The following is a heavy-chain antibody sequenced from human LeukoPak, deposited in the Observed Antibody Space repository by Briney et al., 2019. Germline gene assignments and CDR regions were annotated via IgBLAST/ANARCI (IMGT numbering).Heavy chain of an antibody. Sequence: SETLSLTCTVSGYSISNGYCWGWIRQPPGKGLEWVGSIYHRGSTYYNPSLTSRVTISIDRSKKKFSLKLTSVTAADTAVYFCARGAEYYAIWRGYAGYSDYWGQGISVTVSS. V-gene: IGHV4-38-2*02. CDR2: IYHRGST. CDR3: ARGAEYYAIWRGYAGYSDY. CDR1: GYSISNGYC. J-gene: IGHJ4*02. D-gene: IGHD3-3*01.